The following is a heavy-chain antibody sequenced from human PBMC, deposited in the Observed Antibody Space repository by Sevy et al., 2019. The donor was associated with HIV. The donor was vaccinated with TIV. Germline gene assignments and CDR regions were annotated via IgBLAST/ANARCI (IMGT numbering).Heavy chain of an antibody. J-gene: IGHJ4*02. CDR3: ARKYDSSGYFDY. CDR2: ISGSGGSGDKT. V-gene: IGHV3-23*01. D-gene: IGHD3-22*01. CDR1: GFTFSNYA. Sequence: GGSLRLSCAASGFTFSNYAMNWVRQAPGKGLEWVSGISGSGGSGDKTNYADTLKGPLTIARDDSKNSLYLQLNSLRAEDTAIYYCARKYDSSGYFDYWGQGTLVTVSS.